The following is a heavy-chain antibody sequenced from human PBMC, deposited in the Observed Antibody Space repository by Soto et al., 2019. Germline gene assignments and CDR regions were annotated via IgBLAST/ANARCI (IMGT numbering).Heavy chain of an antibody. J-gene: IGHJ4*02. Sequence: ASVKVSCKASGYTFTSYYMHWVRQAPGQGLEWMGIINPSGGSTSYAQKFQGRVTMTEDTSTGTAYVELSSLRSEDTAVYYCATDLSMVRGVAVLDYWGQGTLVTVSS. CDR3: ATDLSMVRGVAVLDY. V-gene: IGHV1-46*01. CDR2: INPSGGST. CDR1: GYTFTSYY. D-gene: IGHD3-10*01.